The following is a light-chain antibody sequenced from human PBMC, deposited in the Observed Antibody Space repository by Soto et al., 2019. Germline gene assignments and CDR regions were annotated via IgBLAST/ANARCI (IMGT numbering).Light chain of an antibody. V-gene: IGKV3-20*01. CDR2: GAS. Sequence: EIVLTQSPGTLSLSPVEIATLSCRASQSVSNNYLAWYQQKPGQAPRLLIYGASNRATGIPDRFSGSGSGTDFTLTISRLETEDFAVYYCQQYGSSGTFGQGTKVDIK. CDR3: QQYGSSGT. CDR1: QSVSNNY. J-gene: IGKJ1*01.